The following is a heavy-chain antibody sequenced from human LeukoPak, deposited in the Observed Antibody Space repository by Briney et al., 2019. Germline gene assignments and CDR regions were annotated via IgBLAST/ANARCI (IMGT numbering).Heavy chain of an antibody. CDR3: ARVLGDDFWSGYYSSYYYYMDV. CDR2: ISSSSSYI. Sequence: PGGSLRLSCAASGLTFSSYSMNWVRQAPGKGLEWVSSISSSSSYIYYADSVKGRFTISRDNAKNSLYLQMNSLRAEDTAVYYCARVLGDDFWSGYYSSYYYYMDVWGKGTTVTVSS. J-gene: IGHJ6*03. D-gene: IGHD3-3*01. V-gene: IGHV3-21*01. CDR1: GLTFSSYS.